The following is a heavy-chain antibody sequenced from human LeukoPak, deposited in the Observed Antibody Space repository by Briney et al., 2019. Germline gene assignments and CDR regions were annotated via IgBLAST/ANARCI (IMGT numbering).Heavy chain of an antibody. Sequence: PSETLSLTCTVSGYSISSGYYWGWIRQPPGKGLEWIGSIYHSGSTYYNPPLKSRVTISVDTSKNQFSLKLSSVTAADTAVYYCARGNRITMIVVVITGWFDPWGQGTLVTVSS. D-gene: IGHD3-22*01. V-gene: IGHV4-38-2*02. J-gene: IGHJ5*02. CDR3: ARGNRITMIVVVITGWFDP. CDR2: IYHSGST. CDR1: GYSISSGYY.